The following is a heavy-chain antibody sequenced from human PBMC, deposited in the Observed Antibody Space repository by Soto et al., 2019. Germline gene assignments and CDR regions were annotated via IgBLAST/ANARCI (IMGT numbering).Heavy chain of an antibody. CDR3: AKAKYSSSWYYFDY. Sequence: EVPLVESGGGLVQPGRSLRLSCAASGFTFDDYAMHWVRQAPGKGLEWVSGISWNSGTIGYADSVKGRFTISRDNAKNSLYLQMNSLRAEDTALYYCAKAKYSSSWYYFDYWGQGTLVTVSS. CDR2: ISWNSGTI. J-gene: IGHJ4*02. CDR1: GFTFDDYA. D-gene: IGHD6-6*01. V-gene: IGHV3-9*01.